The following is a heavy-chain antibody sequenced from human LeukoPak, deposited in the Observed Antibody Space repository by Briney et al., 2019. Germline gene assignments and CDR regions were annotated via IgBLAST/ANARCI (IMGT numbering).Heavy chain of an antibody. J-gene: IGHJ4*02. Sequence: ASVKVSCKASGYTFTGYYMHWVRQAPGQGLEWMGWINPNSGGTNYAQKFQGRVTMTRDTSISTAYMELSRLRPDDTAVYYCARADRKFRGFDYWGQGTLVTVSS. V-gene: IGHV1-2*02. CDR1: GYTFTGYY. CDR3: ARADRKFRGFDY. CDR2: INPNSGGT. D-gene: IGHD3-10*01.